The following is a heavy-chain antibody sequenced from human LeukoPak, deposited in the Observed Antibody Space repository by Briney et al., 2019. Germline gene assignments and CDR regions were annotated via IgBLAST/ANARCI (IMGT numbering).Heavy chain of an antibody. D-gene: IGHD3-10*01. Sequence: PGGSLRLSCAASGFTFSSYSMNWVRQAPGQGLEWVSSISCTSTSIYYADSVKGRFTISRDNAKNSLYLQMNSLRAEDTAVYYCARDGYCYGSGSLESYYYYYMDVWGKGTTVTVSS. J-gene: IGHJ6*03. CDR2: ISCTSTSI. V-gene: IGHV3-21*01. CDR1: GFTFSSYS. CDR3: ARDGYCYGSGSLESYYYYYMDV.